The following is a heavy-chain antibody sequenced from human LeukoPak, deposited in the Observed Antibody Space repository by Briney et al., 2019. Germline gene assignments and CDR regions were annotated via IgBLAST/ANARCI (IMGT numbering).Heavy chain of an antibody. D-gene: IGHD3-22*01. J-gene: IGHJ3*02. CDR2: IYYSGST. Sequence: SETLSLTCTVSGGSFNDYYWTWIRQPPGKGLEWIGRIYYSGSTNYSPSLKSRVTISVDTSKNQFSLKLSSVTAADTALYYCARDLGTRYYDSSGTDAFDIWGQGTMVTVSS. V-gene: IGHV4-59*01. CDR1: GGSFNDYY. CDR3: ARDLGTRYYDSSGTDAFDI.